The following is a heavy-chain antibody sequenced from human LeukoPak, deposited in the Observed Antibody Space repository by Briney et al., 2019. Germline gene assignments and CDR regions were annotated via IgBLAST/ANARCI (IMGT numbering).Heavy chain of an antibody. J-gene: IGHJ4*02. Sequence: ASVKVSCKASGYTFTGYYMHWVRQAPGQGLEWMGWINPNSGGTNYAQKFQGRVTMTRDTSISTAYMELSRLRSDDTAVYYCVRGIVVVPAAILKSHDYWGQGTLVTVSS. V-gene: IGHV1-2*02. CDR3: VRGIVVVPAAILKSHDY. CDR2: INPNSGGT. CDR1: GYTFTGYY. D-gene: IGHD2-2*02.